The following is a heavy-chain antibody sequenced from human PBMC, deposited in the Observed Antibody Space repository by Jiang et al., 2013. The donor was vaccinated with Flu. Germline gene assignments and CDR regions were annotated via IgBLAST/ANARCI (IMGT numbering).Heavy chain of an antibody. CDR1: GGSIGSHY. D-gene: IGHD6-19*01. CDR2: ISENT. CDR3: ASPAQSRSPADY. J-gene: IGHJ4*02. Sequence: GSGLVKPSETLSLTCTVPGGSIGSHYWSWIRQPPGKGLEWIGFISENTDYRTSLKSRVTISVDTSKNQLSLKLDSVTAADTAVYYCASPAQSRSPADYWGQGTLVTVSS. V-gene: IGHV4-59*11.